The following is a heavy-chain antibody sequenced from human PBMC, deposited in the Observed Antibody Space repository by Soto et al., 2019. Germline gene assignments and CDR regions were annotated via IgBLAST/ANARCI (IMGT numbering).Heavy chain of an antibody. CDR1: GGSISSSNW. J-gene: IGHJ4*02. D-gene: IGHD3-10*01. V-gene: IGHV4-4*02. Sequence: QVQLQESGPGLVKPSGTLSLTCAVSGGSISSSNWWSWVRQPPGKGLEWIGETHHSGTTNYNPSLKSRVTISVDKSKNQFSLKLSSVTAADTALYYCAREGSGSSFFDYWGQGTLVTVSS. CDR3: AREGSGSSFFDY. CDR2: THHSGTT.